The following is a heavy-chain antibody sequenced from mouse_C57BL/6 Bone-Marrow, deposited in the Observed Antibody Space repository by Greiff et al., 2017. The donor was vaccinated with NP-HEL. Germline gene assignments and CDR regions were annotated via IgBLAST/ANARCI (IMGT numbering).Heavy chain of an antibody. CDR2: ISYDGSN. CDR1: GYSITSGYY. J-gene: IGHJ4*01. V-gene: IGHV3-6*01. CDR3: AREGTAQAMDY. Sequence: EVKLMESGPGLVKPSQSLSLTCSVTGYSITSGYYWNWIRQFPGNKLEWMGYISYDGSNNYNPSLKNRISITRDTSKNQFFLKLNSVTTEDTATYYCAREGTAQAMDYWGQGTSVTVSS. D-gene: IGHD3-2*02.